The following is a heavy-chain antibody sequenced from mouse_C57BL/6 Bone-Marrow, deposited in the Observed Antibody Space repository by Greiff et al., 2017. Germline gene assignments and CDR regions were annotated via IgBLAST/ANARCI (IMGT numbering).Heavy chain of an antibody. V-gene: IGHV1-81*01. CDR2: IYPRSGNT. D-gene: IGHD1-1*01. CDR1: GYTFTSYG. J-gene: IGHJ2*01. Sequence: QVQLQQSGAELARPGASVKLSCKASGYTFTSYGISWVKQRPGQGLEWIGEIYPRSGNTYYNEKFKGKATLTADKSSSTAYMELRSLTSEDSAVYFCARAEIYYYAYWGQGTTLTVSS. CDR3: ARAEIYYYAY.